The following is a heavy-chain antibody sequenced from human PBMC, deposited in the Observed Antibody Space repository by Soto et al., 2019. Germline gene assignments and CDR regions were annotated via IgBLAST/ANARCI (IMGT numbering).Heavy chain of an antibody. CDR1: GFTFSSYG. CDR3: AKESITGTTATGVRYFDY. J-gene: IGHJ4*02. CDR2: ISYDGSNK. D-gene: IGHD1-7*01. V-gene: IGHV3-30*18. Sequence: QVQLVESGGGVVQPGRSLRLSCAASGFTFSSYGMHWVRQAPGKGLEWVAVISYDGSNKYYADSVKGRFTISRDNSKNTXXLQMNSLRAEDTAVYYCAKESITGTTATGVRYFDYWGQGTLVTVSS.